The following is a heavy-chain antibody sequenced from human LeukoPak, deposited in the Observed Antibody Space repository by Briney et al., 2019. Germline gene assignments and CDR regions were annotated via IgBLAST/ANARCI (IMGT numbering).Heavy chain of an antibody. J-gene: IGHJ4*02. CDR2: ISGSGGST. Sequence: GGSLRLSCAASGFTFSSYGMHWVRQAPGKGLEWVSAISGSGGSTYYADSVKGRFTISRDNSKNTLYLQMNSLRAEDTAVYYCAKDLRGYSLSYFDYWGQGTLVTVSS. CDR1: GFTFSSYG. V-gene: IGHV3-23*01. CDR3: AKDLRGYSLSYFDY. D-gene: IGHD5-18*01.